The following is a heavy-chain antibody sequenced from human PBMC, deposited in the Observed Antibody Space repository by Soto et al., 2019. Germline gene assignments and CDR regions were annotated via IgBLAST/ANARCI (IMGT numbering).Heavy chain of an antibody. CDR2: INPNSGNI. CDR3: ARGRASRSYYILDY. D-gene: IGHD3-10*01. J-gene: IGHJ4*02. Sequence: ASVKVSGKASGDTFTTYDINWVRQATGHGLEWMGWINPNSGNIGYAQRFQGRVTMTRDTAIRTAYMEVSSLRSDDTAVYYCARGRASRSYYILDYWGQGTLVTVSS. CDR1: GDTFTTYD. V-gene: IGHV1-8*01.